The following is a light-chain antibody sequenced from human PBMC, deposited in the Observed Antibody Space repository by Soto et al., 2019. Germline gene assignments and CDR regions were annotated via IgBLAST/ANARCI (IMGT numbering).Light chain of an antibody. J-gene: IGKJ1*01. CDR2: GAS. CDR1: QSVSSN. Sequence: EIVMTQSPSTLSVSPGDGATLSCRASQSVSSNLAWYQQKPGQAPRLLTYGASTRPTGIPAKFSGSGSGTEFTLTISSLQSEDFAVYYCQQYNDWPSTWTFGQGTKVDI. CDR3: QQYNDWPSTWT. V-gene: IGKV3-15*01.